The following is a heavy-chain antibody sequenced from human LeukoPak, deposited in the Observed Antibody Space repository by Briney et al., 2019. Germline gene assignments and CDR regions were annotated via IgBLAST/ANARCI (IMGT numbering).Heavy chain of an antibody. Sequence: GGSLRLSCAASGFTFSSYAMSWVRQAPGKGLEWVSSIATSGSNRYYADSVTGRFTISIYNSNNTLCLQMNSLRAEDTAVYYCAKRGAYDNRYFDYWGQGTLVTVSS. J-gene: IGHJ4*02. CDR2: IATSGSNR. CDR1: GFTFSSYA. V-gene: IGHV3-23*01. CDR3: AKRGAYDNRYFDY. D-gene: IGHD3-22*01.